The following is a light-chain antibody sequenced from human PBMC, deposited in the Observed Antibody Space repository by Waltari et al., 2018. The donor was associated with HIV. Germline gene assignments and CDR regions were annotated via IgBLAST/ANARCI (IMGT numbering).Light chain of an antibody. V-gene: IGLV3-25*03. CDR2: KDT. J-gene: IGLJ1*01. CDR1: ALPKQE. Sequence: SYELTQPPSVSVAPGQTARITCSGDALPKQEVYWYQQKPGQAPELLIYKDTERPSGIPERFSGSSSGTTVTLTISGVQAEDEADYYCHSSDSSGTYVFGTGTKVTVL. CDR3: HSSDSSGTYV.